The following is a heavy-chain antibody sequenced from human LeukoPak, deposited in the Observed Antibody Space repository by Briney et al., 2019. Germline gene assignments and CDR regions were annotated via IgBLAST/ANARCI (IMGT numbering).Heavy chain of an antibody. Sequence: SETLSLTCTVSGDSIRSFHWSWIRQPPGKGLEWIASMYYNGNTYYNPSLKYRVTTSIDTSKNQFSLKLSSVTAADTAVYYCARVQEAAAGMLEIDPWGQGTLVTVSS. CDR2: MYYNGNT. CDR1: GDSIRSFH. J-gene: IGHJ5*02. CDR3: ARVQEAAAGMLEIDP. V-gene: IGHV4-59*01. D-gene: IGHD6-13*01.